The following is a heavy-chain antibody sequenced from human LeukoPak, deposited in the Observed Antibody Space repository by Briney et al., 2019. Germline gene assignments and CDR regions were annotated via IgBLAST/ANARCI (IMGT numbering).Heavy chain of an antibody. J-gene: IGHJ4*02. Sequence: PGGSLRLSCAASGFTFNNNVMNWVRQAPGKGLEWVSSISSSSSYIYYADSVKGRFTISRDNAKNSLYLQMNSLRAEDTAVYYCARVLYSSSSDLFDYWGQGTLVTVSS. V-gene: IGHV3-21*01. CDR1: GFTFNNNV. D-gene: IGHD6-6*01. CDR2: ISSSSSYI. CDR3: ARVLYSSSSDLFDY.